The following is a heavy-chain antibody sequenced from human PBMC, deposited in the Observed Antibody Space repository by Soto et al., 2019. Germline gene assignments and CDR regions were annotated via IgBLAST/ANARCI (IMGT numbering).Heavy chain of an antibody. J-gene: IGHJ6*02. V-gene: IGHV4-39*01. D-gene: IGHD5-12*01. CDR2: IHYNGNT. CDR3: VSRLGYGYAMDV. Sequence: QLQLQESGPGLVKPSEILSLTCTVSGDSISSGGYYWGWIRQPPGKGLEWIGSIHYNGNTYYTPSLKSRVTISRDTSRNQFSLRLSSVTAADTAVYYCVSRLGYGYAMDVWGQGTTVNVSS. CDR1: GDSISSGGYY.